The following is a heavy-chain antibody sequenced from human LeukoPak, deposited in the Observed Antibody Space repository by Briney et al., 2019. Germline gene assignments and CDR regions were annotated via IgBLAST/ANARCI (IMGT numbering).Heavy chain of an antibody. D-gene: IGHD6-13*01. Sequence: ASVKVSCKASGYTFTDQWIHWVRQAPGQGLEWLGWINPNSGGTNYAQKFEGRIAMTTDTSINTGYKEMTRLTSDDTAVYYCARAHSSLRLYHFDYWGQGTLVTVSS. CDR3: ARAHSSLRLYHFDY. J-gene: IGHJ4*02. CDR2: INPNSGGT. CDR1: GYTFTDQW. V-gene: IGHV1-2*02.